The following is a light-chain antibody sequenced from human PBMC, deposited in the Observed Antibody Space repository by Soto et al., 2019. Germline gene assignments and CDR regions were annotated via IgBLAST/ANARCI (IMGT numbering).Light chain of an antibody. CDR3: QKYNRATWT. J-gene: IGKJ1*01. Sequence: DIQMTQSPSSLSASVGDRVTITCRASQGISNYLAGYQQKPGKVPKLLIYAASTLQSGVPSRFSGSGSGTDFTLTISSLQPEYVATYYCQKYNRATWTFDQATQVEIK. CDR1: QGISNY. CDR2: AAS. V-gene: IGKV1-27*01.